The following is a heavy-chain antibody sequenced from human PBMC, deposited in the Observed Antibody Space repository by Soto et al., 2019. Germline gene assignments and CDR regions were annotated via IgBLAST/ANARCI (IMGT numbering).Heavy chain of an antibody. Sequence: QVQLVESGGGVVQPGRSLRLSCAASGFTFSDYGMHWVRQAPGKGLEWVADISYGGINKFYADSVRGRFTISRDDSKNTLYLQMNTLRVEDTAIYYCAKGRGMPDPDWADPWGQGTLVIVSS. V-gene: IGHV3-30*18. CDR3: AKGRGMPDPDWADP. J-gene: IGHJ5*02. CDR1: GFTFSDYG. D-gene: IGHD3-10*01. CDR2: ISYGGINK.